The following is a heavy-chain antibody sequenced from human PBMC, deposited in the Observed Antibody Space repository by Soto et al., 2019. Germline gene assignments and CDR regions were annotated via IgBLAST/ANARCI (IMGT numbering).Heavy chain of an antibody. CDR2: IYSGGST. J-gene: IGHJ6*02. CDR1: GFTVSSNY. D-gene: IGHD3-22*01. CDR3: VPTYSNGYPHSYYGKDV. V-gene: IGHV3-53*01. Sequence: GGSLRLSCAASGFTVSSNYMSWVRQAPGKGLEWVSVIYSGGSTYYADSVKGRFTISRDNSKNTLYLQMNSLRAEDTAVYYCVPTYSNGYPHSYYGKDVWGQGTTVTVSS.